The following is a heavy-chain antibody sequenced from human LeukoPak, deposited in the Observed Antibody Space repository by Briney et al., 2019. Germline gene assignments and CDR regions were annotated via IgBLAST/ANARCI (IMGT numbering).Heavy chain of an antibody. CDR3: ARGADYYDSSGYYLYYYYYMDV. CDR2: ISWNSGSI. D-gene: IGHD3-22*01. Sequence: GGSLRLSCAASGFTFDDYAMHWVRQAPGKGLEWVSGISWNSGSIGYADSVKGRFTISRDNAKNSLYLQMNSLRAEDTAVYYCARGADYYDSSGYYLYYYYYMDVWGKGTTVTVSS. CDR1: GFTFDDYA. J-gene: IGHJ6*03. V-gene: IGHV3-9*01.